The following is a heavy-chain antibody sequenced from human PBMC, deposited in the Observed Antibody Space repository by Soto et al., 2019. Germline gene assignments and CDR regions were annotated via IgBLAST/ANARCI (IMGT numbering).Heavy chain of an antibody. J-gene: IGHJ5*02. Sequence: SETLSLTCTVSGGSISSDGYYWSWIRQHPGKGLEWIGYIYYSGSAYYNPSLKSRVTISVDTSKNQFSLKLSSVTAADTAVYYCAREKYSGYDDNWFDPWGQGTLVTVSS. CDR1: GGSISSDGYY. V-gene: IGHV4-31*03. D-gene: IGHD5-12*01. CDR3: AREKYSGYDDNWFDP. CDR2: IYYSGSA.